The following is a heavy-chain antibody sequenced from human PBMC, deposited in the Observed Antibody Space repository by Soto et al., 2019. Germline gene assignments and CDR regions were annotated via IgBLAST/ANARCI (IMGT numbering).Heavy chain of an antibody. J-gene: IGHJ4*02. CDR1: GFTFNTFA. Sequence: EVLLLESGGGLVQPGGSLRLSCAASGFTFNTFAMTWVRQAPGKGLEWVSALNGSGSLSYYADSVKGRFTISRDNSKNTMYLQMNNLRVDETAVYFCARDRGGALDSWGQGTLVTVSS. CDR3: ARDRGGALDS. V-gene: IGHV3-23*01. CDR2: LNGSGSLS. D-gene: IGHD2-15*01.